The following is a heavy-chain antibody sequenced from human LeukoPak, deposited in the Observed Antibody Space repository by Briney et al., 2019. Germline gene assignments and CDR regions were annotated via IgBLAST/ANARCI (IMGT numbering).Heavy chain of an antibody. CDR3: ARDAQWLVPEGYYFYMDV. D-gene: IGHD6-19*01. V-gene: IGHV3-21*01. Sequence: PGGSLRPSCAVSGFTFSRYSMNWFRQAPGKGLERVSSISSSSSYIFYADSVKGRFTISRDNANNSLYLQMSSLRAEDTAVYYCARDAQWLVPEGYYFYMDVWGKGTTVTVSS. CDR1: GFTFSRYS. CDR2: ISSSSSYI. J-gene: IGHJ6*03.